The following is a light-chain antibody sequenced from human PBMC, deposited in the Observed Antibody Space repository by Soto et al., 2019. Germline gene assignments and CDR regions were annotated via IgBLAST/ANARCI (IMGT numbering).Light chain of an antibody. CDR1: SSNIGSNY. V-gene: IGLV1-51*01. Sequence: QSALTQPPSVSAAPGQRVTISCSGGSSNIGSNYVSWYQQFPGTGPRLLIYDNNKRPPGIPDRFSGSKSGTSATLGITGLQTGDEADYYCGTWDSSLSAGRAVFGGGTQLTVL. J-gene: IGLJ3*02. CDR3: GTWDSSLSAGRAV. CDR2: DNN.